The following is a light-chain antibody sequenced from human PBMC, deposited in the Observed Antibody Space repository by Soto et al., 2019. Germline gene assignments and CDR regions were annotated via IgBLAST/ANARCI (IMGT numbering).Light chain of an antibody. J-gene: IGKJ4*01. Sequence: AIQLTQSPTSLSASVGDRVIIACRASQGISGPLAWYQQKPGKAPNLLVSAASSLENGVPSRFSGSGSGTDFTLTIGSLQPEDFATYYCQHFNSYPPTCGGGTRVESK. CDR3: QHFNSYPPT. CDR2: AAS. CDR1: QGISGP. V-gene: IGKV1-13*02.